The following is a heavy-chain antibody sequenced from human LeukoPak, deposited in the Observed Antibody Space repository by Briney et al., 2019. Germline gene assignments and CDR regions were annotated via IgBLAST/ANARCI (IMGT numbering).Heavy chain of an antibody. CDR3: ARAYTCSTTSCYVPFDY. J-gene: IGHJ4*02. D-gene: IGHD2-2*01. V-gene: IGHV3-74*01. CDR2: INNDASRT. CDR1: GFTFSSYW. Sequence: GGSLRLSCAASGFTFSSYWMHWVRQPPEKGLVWVSHINNDASRTNYADSVKGRFTISRDNAKNTLYLQMNSLRAEDTAVYYCARAYTCSTTSCYVPFDYWGQGTLVTVSS.